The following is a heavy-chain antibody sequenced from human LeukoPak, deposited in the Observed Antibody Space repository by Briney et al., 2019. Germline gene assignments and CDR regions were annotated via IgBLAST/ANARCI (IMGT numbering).Heavy chain of an antibody. CDR1: GFTFSSYA. J-gene: IGHJ5*02. CDR2: ISGSGGST. D-gene: IGHD6-6*01. CDR3: AKESSLNEASGGFDP. Sequence: PGGSLRLSCAASGFTFSSYAMSWVRRAPGKGLEWVSAISGSGGSTYYADSVKGRFTISRDNSKNTLYLQMNSLRAEDTAVYYCAKESSLNEASGGFDPWGQGTLVTVSS. V-gene: IGHV3-23*01.